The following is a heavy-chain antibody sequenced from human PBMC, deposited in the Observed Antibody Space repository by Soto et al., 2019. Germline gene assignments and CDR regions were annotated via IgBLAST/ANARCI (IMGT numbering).Heavy chain of an antibody. V-gene: IGHV3-49*04. CDR1: GFTFGDYA. CDR2: IRSQAYGGTT. Sequence: LRLSCTASGFTFGDYAMSWVRQAPGKGLEWVGFIRSQAYGGTTEYAASVKGRFTISRDDSKSIAYLQMNSLKTEDTAVYYCTRDMVRGARVFDPWGQGTLVTVSS. CDR3: TRDMVRGARVFDP. D-gene: IGHD3-10*01. J-gene: IGHJ5*02.